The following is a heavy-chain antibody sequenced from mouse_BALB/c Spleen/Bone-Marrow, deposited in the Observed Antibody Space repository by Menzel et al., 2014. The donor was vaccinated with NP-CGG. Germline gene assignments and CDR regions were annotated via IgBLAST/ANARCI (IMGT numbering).Heavy chain of an antibody. V-gene: IGHV1-63*02. CDR2: IYPGGGYT. Sequence: VQLVESGAELVRPGTSVKISCKASGYTFTNYWLSWVKQRPGHGLEWIGDIYPGGGYTNFNERFKGKATLTADTSSSTAYMQLSSLTSEDSAVYFCAREEYGNYDRFIGYWGQGTTLTVSS. D-gene: IGHD2-10*02. CDR3: AREEYGNYDRFIGY. J-gene: IGHJ2*01. CDR1: GYTFTNYW.